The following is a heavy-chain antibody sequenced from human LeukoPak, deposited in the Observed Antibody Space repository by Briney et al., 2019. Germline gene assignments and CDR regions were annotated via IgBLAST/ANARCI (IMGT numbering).Heavy chain of an antibody. D-gene: IGHD6-19*01. CDR3: ATDGRSSGWYGFDY. Sequence: GGSLRLPCAASGFTFSTYSMNWVRQAPGKGLEWVSSITSPVGRMYYADSLKGRITISRDKARSTMYLQMNSLRAEDTAVYYCATDGRSSGWYGFDYWGQGILVTVSS. CDR2: ITSPVGRM. J-gene: IGHJ4*02. CDR1: GFTFSTYS. V-gene: IGHV3-21*01.